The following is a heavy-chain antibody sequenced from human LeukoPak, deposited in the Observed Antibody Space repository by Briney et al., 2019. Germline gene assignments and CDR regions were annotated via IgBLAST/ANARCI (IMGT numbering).Heavy chain of an antibody. J-gene: IGHJ4*02. V-gene: IGHV3-21*01. Sequence: GGSLRLSCTASGFTFSDYAMNWVRQAPGKGLEWVSSISSSSSYIYYADSVKGRFTISRDNAKNSLYLQMNSLRAEDTAVYYCARDGTTVTQNDYWGQGTLVTVSS. D-gene: IGHD4-17*01. CDR2: ISSSSSYI. CDR1: GFTFSDYA. CDR3: ARDGTTVTQNDY.